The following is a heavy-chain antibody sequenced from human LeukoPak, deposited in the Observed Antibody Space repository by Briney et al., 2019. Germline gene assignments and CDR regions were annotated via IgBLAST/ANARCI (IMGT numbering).Heavy chain of an antibody. Sequence: PGGSPRLSCAASGFTFSSYAMSWVRQAPGKGLEWVSGISGDKTSTYYADSVKGRFTISRDNSKETLYLQMNSLRAEDTAVYYCAKTAPGIAAAAYYYYGMDVWGKGTTVTVSS. J-gene: IGHJ6*04. CDR1: GFTFSSYA. CDR2: ISGDKTST. D-gene: IGHD6-13*01. CDR3: AKTAPGIAAAAYYYYGMDV. V-gene: IGHV3-23*01.